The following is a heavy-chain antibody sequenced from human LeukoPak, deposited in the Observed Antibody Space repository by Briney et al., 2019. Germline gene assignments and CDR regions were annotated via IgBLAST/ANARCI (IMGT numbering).Heavy chain of an antibody. V-gene: IGHV3-23*01. J-gene: IGHJ3*02. CDR3: ARAGSTVVDI. Sequence: GGSLRLSCAASGFTFSSYWMSWVRQAPGKGLEWVSAISGSGGSTYHADSVKGRFTISRDNSKNTLYLQMNSLRAEDTAVYYCARAGSTVVDIWGQGTMVTVSS. CDR2: ISGSGGST. D-gene: IGHD2-15*01. CDR1: GFTFSSYW.